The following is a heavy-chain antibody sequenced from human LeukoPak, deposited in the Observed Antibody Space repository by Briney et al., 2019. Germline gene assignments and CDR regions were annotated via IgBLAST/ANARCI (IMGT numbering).Heavy chain of an antibody. Sequence: PSETLSLTCGVYGGSFSGYYWSWIRQPPGKGLEWFGEINHSGSTNYNPSLKSRVTISVDTSKNQFSLKLNSVTAADTAVYYCARQAAVPGEEKFDYWGQGTLVTVSS. V-gene: IGHV4-34*01. D-gene: IGHD6-19*01. J-gene: IGHJ4*02. CDR1: GGSFSGYY. CDR3: ARQAAVPGEEKFDY. CDR2: INHSGST.